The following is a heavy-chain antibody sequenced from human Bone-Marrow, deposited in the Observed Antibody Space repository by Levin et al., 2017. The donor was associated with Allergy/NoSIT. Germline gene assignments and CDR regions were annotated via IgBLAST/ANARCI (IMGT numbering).Heavy chain of an antibody. CDR1: GFTFSGFW. J-gene: IGHJ5*02. CDR2: IEGDGRST. D-gene: IGHD3-16*01. V-gene: IGHV3-74*01. CDR3: TRDFRNLGFDP. Sequence: ASVKVSCADSGFTFSGFWMHWVRQAPGKGLVWVARIEGDGRSTTYADSVKGRFTISRDNVKSTLYLQMDNLRAEDTAVYYCTRDFRNLGFDPWGQGTLVTVSS.